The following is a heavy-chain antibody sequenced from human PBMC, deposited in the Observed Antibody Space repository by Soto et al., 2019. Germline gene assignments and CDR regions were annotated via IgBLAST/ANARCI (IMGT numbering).Heavy chain of an antibody. V-gene: IGHV3-30-3*01. CDR2: ISYDGSNK. D-gene: IGHD2-2*01. CDR1: GFTFSSYA. Sequence: PGGSLRLSCAASGFTFSSYAMHWVRQAPGKGLEWVAVISYDGSNKYYADSVKGRFTISRDNSKNTLYLQMNSLRAEDTAVYYFARARYCSSTSCHTYGMDVWGQGTTVTVSS. CDR3: ARARYCSSTSCHTYGMDV. J-gene: IGHJ6*02.